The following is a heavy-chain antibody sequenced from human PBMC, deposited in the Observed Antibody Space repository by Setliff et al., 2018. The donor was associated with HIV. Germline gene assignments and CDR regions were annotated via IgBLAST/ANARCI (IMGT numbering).Heavy chain of an antibody. Sequence: SETLSLTCAVYGGSFSGYYWSWIRQPPGKGLEWIGEINHSGSTNYNPSLRSRVTISVDTSKNQFSLKLSSVTAADTAVYYCARGGVVPAANARGGFDYWGQGTLVTVSS. J-gene: IGHJ4*02. CDR2: INHSGST. CDR3: ARGGVVPAANARGGFDY. CDR1: GGSFSGYY. D-gene: IGHD2-2*01. V-gene: IGHV4-34*01.